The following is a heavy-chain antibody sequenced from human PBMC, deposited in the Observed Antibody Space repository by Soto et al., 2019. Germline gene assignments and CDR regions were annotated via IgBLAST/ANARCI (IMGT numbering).Heavy chain of an antibody. CDR1: GYTFTSYA. Sequence: ASVKVSCKASGYTFTSYAMHWVRQAPGQRLEWMGWINAGNGNTKYSQKFQGRVTITRDTSASTAYMELSSLRSEDTAVYYCARDGTTPFLEWPQARNFDYWGQGTLVNVSS. CDR3: ARDGTTPFLEWPQARNFDY. V-gene: IGHV1-3*01. D-gene: IGHD3-3*02. CDR2: INAGNGNT. J-gene: IGHJ4*02.